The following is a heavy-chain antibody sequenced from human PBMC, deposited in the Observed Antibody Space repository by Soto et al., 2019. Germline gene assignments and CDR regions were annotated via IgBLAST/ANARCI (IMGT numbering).Heavy chain of an antibody. V-gene: IGHV3-23*01. CDR2: VSIGGST. D-gene: IGHD2-15*01. J-gene: IGHJ4*02. CDR3: AKRRGAGGHFDY. Sequence: DVQLLESGGGLEKPEGSLSLSGAASGFTFTSYPMAWVRQGPGKGLEWVAVVSIGGSTHYADSVRGRFTISRDNSKNTLSLQMNSLTAEDTAVYFCAKRRGAGGHFDYWGQGALVTVSS. CDR1: GFTFTSYP.